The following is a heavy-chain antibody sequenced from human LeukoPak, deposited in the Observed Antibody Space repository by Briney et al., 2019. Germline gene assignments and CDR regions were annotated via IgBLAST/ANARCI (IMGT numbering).Heavy chain of an antibody. CDR2: IKQDGSEK. V-gene: IGHV3-7*01. J-gene: IGHJ3*02. CDR3: ATRCGGDHDAFDI. D-gene: IGHD2-21*02. Sequence: GGSLRLSCAASGFTFSSYWMSWVRQAPGKGLEWVANIKQDGSEKYYVDSVKGRFTISRDNAKNSLYLQMNSLRAEDTAVYYCATRCGGDHDAFDIWGQGTTVAVS. CDR1: GFTFSSYW.